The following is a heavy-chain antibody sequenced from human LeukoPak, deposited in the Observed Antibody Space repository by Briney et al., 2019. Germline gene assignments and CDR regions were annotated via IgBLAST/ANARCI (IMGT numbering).Heavy chain of an antibody. CDR3: ARMTSSGWYREDY. Sequence: PSETLSLTCTVSGGSISSSSYCWGWIRQPPGKGLEWIGSIYYSGGTYYNPSLKSRVTISVDTSKNQFSLKLSSVTAADTAVYYCARMTSSGWYREDYWGQGTLVTVSS. CDR1: GGSISSSSYC. CDR2: IYYSGGT. D-gene: IGHD6-19*01. V-gene: IGHV4-39*07. J-gene: IGHJ4*02.